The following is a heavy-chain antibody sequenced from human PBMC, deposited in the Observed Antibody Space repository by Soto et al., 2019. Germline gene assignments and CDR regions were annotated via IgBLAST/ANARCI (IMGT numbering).Heavy chain of an antibody. V-gene: IGHV2-5*02. CDR1: GFSLPTDRLG. CDR2: IYCDDTK. CDR3: AHAYGGRSLY. D-gene: IGHD1-26*01. J-gene: IGHJ4*02. Sequence: QITLKESGPTLVKPTQTLTLTCTFSGFSLPTDRLGVGWIRQPPGKALEWLAVIYCDDTKTYRPSRESRLTITKDTSKNQGALTMTDMDPVDTATYYCAHAYGGRSLYWGQGTLVTVSS.